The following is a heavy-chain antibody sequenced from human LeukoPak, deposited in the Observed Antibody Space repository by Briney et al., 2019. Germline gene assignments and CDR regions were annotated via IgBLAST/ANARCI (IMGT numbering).Heavy chain of an antibody. Sequence: GGSLRLSCAASGFTFSSYGMHWVRQAPGKGLEWVAVISYDGSNKYYADSVKGRFTISRDNSKNTLYLQMNSLRAEDTAVYYCAREKKRGYSGYDYWGQGTLVTVSS. CDR1: GFTFSSYG. CDR2: ISYDGSNK. CDR3: AREKKRGYSGYDY. V-gene: IGHV3-30*03. J-gene: IGHJ4*02. D-gene: IGHD5-12*01.